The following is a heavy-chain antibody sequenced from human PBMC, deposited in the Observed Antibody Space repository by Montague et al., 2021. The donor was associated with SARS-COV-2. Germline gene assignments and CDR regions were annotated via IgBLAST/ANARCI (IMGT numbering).Heavy chain of an antibody. J-gene: IGHJ4*02. CDR1: GFTFSSYG. V-gene: IGHV3-30*03. CDR2: ISYDGSNK. Sequence: SLRLSCAASGFTFSSYGMNWVRQAPGKGPEWVTVISYDGSNKYYADSVKGRFTISRDNSKNTLYLQMNSLRAEDTAVYYCARGGSGSYYFFDYWGQGTLVTVSS. D-gene: IGHD1-26*01. CDR3: ARGGSGSYYFFDY.